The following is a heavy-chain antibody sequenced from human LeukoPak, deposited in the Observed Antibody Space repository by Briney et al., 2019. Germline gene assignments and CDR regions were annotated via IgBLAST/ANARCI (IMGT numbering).Heavy chain of an antibody. CDR3: ARGSSGYYYGMDV. CDR1: GYTFTSYY. D-gene: IGHD3-22*01. CDR2: INPSGGST. J-gene: IGHJ6*02. Sequence: ASVKVSCKASGYTFTSYYMHWVRQAPGQGLEWMGIINPSGGSTSYAQKFQGRVTITADESTSTAYMELSSLRSEDTAVYYCARGSSGYYYGMDVWGQGTTVTVSS. V-gene: IGHV1-46*01.